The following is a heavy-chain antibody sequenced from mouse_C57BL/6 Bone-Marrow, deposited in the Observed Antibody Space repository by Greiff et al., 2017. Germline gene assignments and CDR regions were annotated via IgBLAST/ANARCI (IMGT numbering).Heavy chain of an antibody. CDR3: ARHGYYGSKAWFAY. Sequence: EVMLVESGGGLVQPGGSLKLSCAASGFTFSDYYMYWVRQTPEKRLVWVAYISNGGGSTYYPATVKGRCTISRDNAKSTMYLQMSRLKSEDTAMYYCARHGYYGSKAWFAYWGQGTLGTVSA. CDR1: GFTFSDYY. V-gene: IGHV5-12*01. D-gene: IGHD1-1*01. J-gene: IGHJ3*01. CDR2: ISNGGGST.